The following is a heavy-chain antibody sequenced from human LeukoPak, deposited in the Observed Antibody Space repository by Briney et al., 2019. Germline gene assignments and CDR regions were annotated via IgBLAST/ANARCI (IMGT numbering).Heavy chain of an antibody. V-gene: IGHV1-69*05. J-gene: IGHJ4*02. CDR3: ARGYYYDSSGYYATVGY. D-gene: IGHD3-22*01. CDR1: GGTFSSYA. CDR2: IIPIFGTA. Sequence: ASVKVSCKASGGTFSSYAISWVRQAPGQGLEWMGRIIPIFGTANYAQKFQGRVTITTDESTSTAYMELSSLRSEDTAVYYCARGYYYDSSGYYATVGYWGQGTLVTVSS.